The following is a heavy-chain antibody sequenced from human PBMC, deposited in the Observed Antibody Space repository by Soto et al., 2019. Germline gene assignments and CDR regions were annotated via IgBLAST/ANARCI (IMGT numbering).Heavy chain of an antibody. Sequence: SETLSLTCAVYGGSFSGYYWSWIRQPPGKGLEWIGEINHSGSTNYNPSLKSRVTISVDTSKNQFSLKLSSVTAADTAVYYCARGTAKYDFWSGYYLEGYGMDVWGQGXTVTVYS. D-gene: IGHD3-3*01. V-gene: IGHV4-34*01. J-gene: IGHJ6*02. CDR3: ARGTAKYDFWSGYYLEGYGMDV. CDR1: GGSFSGYY. CDR2: INHSGST.